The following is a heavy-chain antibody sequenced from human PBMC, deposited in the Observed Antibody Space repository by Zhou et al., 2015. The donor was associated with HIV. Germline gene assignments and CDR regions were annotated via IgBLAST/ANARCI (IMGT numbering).Heavy chain of an antibody. J-gene: IGHJ4*02. D-gene: IGHD6-19*01. Sequence: QVQLVQSGAEVKKPGSSVKVSCKASGGTFSSYTISWVRQAPGQGLEWMGRIIPILGIANYAQKFQGRVTITADKSTSTAYMELSSLRSEDTAVYYCASAPRDSSGWYEYWGQGTLVTVSS. CDR3: ASAPRDSSGWYEY. CDR2: IIPILGIA. CDR1: GGTFSSYT. V-gene: IGHV1-69*02.